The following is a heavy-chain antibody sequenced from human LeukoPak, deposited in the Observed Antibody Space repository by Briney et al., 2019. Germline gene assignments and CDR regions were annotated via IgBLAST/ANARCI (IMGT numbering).Heavy chain of an antibody. Sequence: GGSLRLSCAASGFTFSSYVMSCVRQAPGKGLEWVSAISGSGGNTYYADSVKGRFTISRDNSKNTLYLQMHSLRAEDTAVYYCTTDRWQWLASFDYWGQGTLVTVSS. CDR3: TTDRWQWLASFDY. D-gene: IGHD6-19*01. V-gene: IGHV3-23*01. J-gene: IGHJ4*02. CDR1: GFTFSSYV. CDR2: ISGSGGNT.